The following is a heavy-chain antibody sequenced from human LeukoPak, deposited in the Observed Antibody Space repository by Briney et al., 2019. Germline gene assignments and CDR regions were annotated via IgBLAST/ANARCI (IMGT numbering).Heavy chain of an antibody. CDR1: GGSISSGGYC. D-gene: IGHD2-2*01. V-gene: IGHV4-31*03. CDR3: ARDHIAVVPVGYYYGMDV. J-gene: IGHJ6*02. CDR2: IYYSGST. Sequence: SQTLSLTCPVSGGSISSGGYCWSWTRQHPGKGLEWIGYIYYSGSTYYNPSLKSRVTISVDTSKNQFSLKLSSVTAADTAVYYCARDHIAVVPVGYYYGMDVWGQGTTVTVSS.